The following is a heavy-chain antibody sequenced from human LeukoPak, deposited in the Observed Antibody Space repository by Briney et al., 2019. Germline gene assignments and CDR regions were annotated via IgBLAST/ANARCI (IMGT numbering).Heavy chain of an antibody. V-gene: IGHV3-30*18. CDR3: AKDGFGSLGYCSSTSCPYYFDY. Sequence: GGSLRLSCAASGFTFSSYGMHWVRQAPGKGLEWVAVISYDRSNKYYADSVKGRFTISRDNSKNTLYLQMNSLGAEDTAVYYCAKDGFGSLGYCSSTSCPYYFDYWGQGTLVTVSS. CDR2: ISYDRSNK. CDR1: GFTFSSYG. J-gene: IGHJ4*02. D-gene: IGHD2-2*01.